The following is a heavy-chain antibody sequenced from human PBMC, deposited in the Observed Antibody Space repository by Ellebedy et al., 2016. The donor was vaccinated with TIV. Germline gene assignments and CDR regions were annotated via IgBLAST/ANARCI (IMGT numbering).Heavy chain of an antibody. CDR3: ARGRGYSYGSIDY. CDR2: INHSGST. D-gene: IGHD5-18*01. Sequence: SETLSLTXAVYGGSFSGYYWSWIRQPPGKGLEWIGEINHSGSTNYNPSLKSRVTISVDTSKNQFSLKLSSVTAADTAVYYCARGRGYSYGSIDYWGQGTLVTVSS. V-gene: IGHV4-34*01. CDR1: GGSFSGYY. J-gene: IGHJ4*02.